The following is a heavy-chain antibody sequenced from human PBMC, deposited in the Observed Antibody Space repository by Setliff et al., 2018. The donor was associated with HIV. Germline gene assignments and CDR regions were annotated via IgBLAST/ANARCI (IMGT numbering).Heavy chain of an antibody. J-gene: IGHJ3*01. V-gene: IGHV4-38-2*02. D-gene: IGHD3-10*01. Sequence: NPSETLSLTCDVSGSSITGDFYWGWIRQPPGKGLEWIGNLHHGGSTYKNPSLNSRVTISVDTSKDQFSLKLSSVTAADTAIYYCARDYGFGRPIFGFDVWGQGAMVTVSS. CDR1: GSSITGDFY. CDR2: LHHGGST. CDR3: ARDYGFGRPIFGFDV.